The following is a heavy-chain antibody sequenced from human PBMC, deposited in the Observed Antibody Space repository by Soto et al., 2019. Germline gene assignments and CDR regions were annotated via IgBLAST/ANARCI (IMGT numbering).Heavy chain of an antibody. V-gene: IGHV3-30*18. J-gene: IGHJ4*02. D-gene: IGHD6-19*01. Sequence: QVQLVESGGGVVQPGRSLRLSCAASGFTFSSYGMHWVRQAPGKGLEWVAGISYDGSNKYYADSVKGRFTISRDNSKNTLYLQMNSLRAEDTAVYYCAKGSSGWYPGIDYWGQGTLVTVSS. CDR3: AKGSSGWYPGIDY. CDR2: ISYDGSNK. CDR1: GFTFSSYG.